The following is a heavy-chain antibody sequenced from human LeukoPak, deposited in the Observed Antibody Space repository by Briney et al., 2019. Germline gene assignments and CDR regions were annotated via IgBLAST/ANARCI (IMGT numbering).Heavy chain of an antibody. CDR3: ARGRFGYCSTTSCPTNYFDY. D-gene: IGHD2-2*03. CDR2: INHSGST. CDR1: GGSFSGYY. V-gene: IGHV4-34*01. Sequence: SETLSLTCGVYGGSFSGYYWSWIRQPPGKGLEWIGEINHSGSTNYNPSLKSRVTISVDTSKNQFSLKLSSVTAADTAVYYCARGRFGYCSTTSCPTNYFDYWGQGTLVTVSS. J-gene: IGHJ4*02.